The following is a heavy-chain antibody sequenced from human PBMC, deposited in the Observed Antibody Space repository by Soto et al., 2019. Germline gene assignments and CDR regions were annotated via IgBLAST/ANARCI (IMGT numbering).Heavy chain of an antibody. Sequence: GGSLRLSCAASGFTFSSYARSWVRQAPGKGLEWVSAISGSGGSTYYADSVKGRFTISRDNSKNTLYLQMNSLRAEDTAVYYCAKDQVYDFWSGYYRRYYYMDVWGKGTTVTVSS. CDR1: GFTFSSYA. D-gene: IGHD3-3*01. J-gene: IGHJ6*03. CDR2: ISGSGGST. V-gene: IGHV3-23*01. CDR3: AKDQVYDFWSGYYRRYYYMDV.